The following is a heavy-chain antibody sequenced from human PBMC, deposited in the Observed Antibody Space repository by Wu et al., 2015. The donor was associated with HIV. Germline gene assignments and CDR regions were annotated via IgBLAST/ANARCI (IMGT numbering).Heavy chain of an antibody. CDR3: TRDVLHGYDRGDY. Sequence: QVQLVQSGAEVTKPGASVRVSCQTSGYSFTAHYIHWVRQAPGQGLEWMGWIRPDSGATNYAQKFQGRVTMTTDTPISAAYMELSRLESDDTAIYFCTRDVLHGYDRGDYWGQGTRVTVSS. J-gene: IGHJ4*02. D-gene: IGHD5-12*01. V-gene: IGHV1-2*02. CDR1: GYSFTAHY. CDR2: IRPDSGAT.